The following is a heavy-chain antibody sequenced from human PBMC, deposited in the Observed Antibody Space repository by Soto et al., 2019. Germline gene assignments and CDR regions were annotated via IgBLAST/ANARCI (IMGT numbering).Heavy chain of an antibody. J-gene: IGHJ4*02. CDR3: HGYGY. Sequence: EVQVVESGGGLIQPGGSLRLSCAVSGFTVTINYMSWVRQAPGKGLEWVSVIYSGGTIYYADSVKGRFTISRDTSKNTLYLHMNSLRGGDTAVYYCHGYGYWGQGTLVTVSS. V-gene: IGHV3-53*01. CDR1: GFTVTINY. CDR2: IYSGGTI. D-gene: IGHD5-12*01.